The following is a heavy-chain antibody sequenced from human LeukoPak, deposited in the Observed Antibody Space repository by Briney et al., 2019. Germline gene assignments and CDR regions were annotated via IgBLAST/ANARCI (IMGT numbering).Heavy chain of an antibody. Sequence: SETLSLTCTVSGGSISSYYWSWIRQPAEKGLEWIGRIHTSGSTNYNPSLKSRVTISVDKSKNQFSLKLSPVTAADTAVYYCARLRPVGIVVFPGTYSYYYMDVWGKGTTVTVSS. V-gene: IGHV4-4*07. CDR3: ARLRPVGIVVFPGTYSYYYMDV. CDR2: IHTSGST. D-gene: IGHD2-2*01. CDR1: GGSISSYY. J-gene: IGHJ6*03.